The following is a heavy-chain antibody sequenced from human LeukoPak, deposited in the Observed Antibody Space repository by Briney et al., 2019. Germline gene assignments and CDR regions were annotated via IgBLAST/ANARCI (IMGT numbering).Heavy chain of an antibody. CDR2: FDPEDGET. V-gene: IGHV1-24*01. Sequence: ASVKVSCKVSGYTLTELSMHWVRQAPGKGLEWMGGFDPEDGETIYAQKFQGRVTMTEDTSTDTAYMELSSLRSEDTAVYYCATDETLVRIVEATQRFSYWGQGTLVTVSS. J-gene: IGHJ4*02. CDR1: GYTLTELS. D-gene: IGHD1-26*01. CDR3: ATDETLVRIVEATQRFSY.